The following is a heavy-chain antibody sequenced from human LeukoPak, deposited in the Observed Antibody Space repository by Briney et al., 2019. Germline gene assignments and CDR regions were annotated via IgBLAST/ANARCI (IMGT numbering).Heavy chain of an antibody. D-gene: IGHD3-16*01. V-gene: IGHV3-48*02. J-gene: IGHJ6*03. CDR2: ISSSSSTI. CDR3: ARGDYYYMDV. CDR1: GFTFSSYS. Sequence: GGSLRLSCAASGFTFSSYSMNWVRQAQGKGWEWFSYISSSSSTIYYAVSVKGRFTISRDNAKNSLYLQMNSLRDEDTAVYYCARGDYYYMDVWGQGTLVTVSS.